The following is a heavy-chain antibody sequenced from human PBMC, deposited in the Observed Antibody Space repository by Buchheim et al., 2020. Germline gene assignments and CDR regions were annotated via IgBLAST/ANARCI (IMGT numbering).Heavy chain of an antibody. Sequence: EVQLVESGGGLVQPGGSLRLSCAASGFTFSSYSMNWVRQAPGKGLEWVSYISSSSSTISYADSVKGRFTISRDNAKNSLYLQMNSLRAEDTAVYYCARARNYYDSSTDAFDIWGQGT. D-gene: IGHD3-22*01. CDR1: GFTFSSYS. CDR2: ISSSSSTI. CDR3: ARARNYYDSSTDAFDI. J-gene: IGHJ3*02. V-gene: IGHV3-48*01.